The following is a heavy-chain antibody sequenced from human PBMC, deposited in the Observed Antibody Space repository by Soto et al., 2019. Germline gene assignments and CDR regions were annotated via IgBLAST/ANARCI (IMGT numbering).Heavy chain of an antibody. CDR1: GFTFSSYS. Sequence: GGSLRLSCAASGFTFSSYSMNWVRQAPGKGLEWVSYISSSSSTIYYADSVKGRFTISRDNAKNSLYLQMNSLRDEDTAVYYCARTVKVYDILTGHLRYYYGMDVWGQGTTVTVSS. CDR3: ARTVKVYDILTGHLRYYYGMDV. CDR2: ISSSSSTI. D-gene: IGHD3-9*01. V-gene: IGHV3-48*02. J-gene: IGHJ6*02.